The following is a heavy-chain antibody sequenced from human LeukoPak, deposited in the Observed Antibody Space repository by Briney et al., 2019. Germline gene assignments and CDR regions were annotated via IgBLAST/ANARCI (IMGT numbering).Heavy chain of an antibody. Sequence: MPSETLSLTCTVSGGPIGSYYWSWLRQSAGKGLEWIGRIYSSGDTDYNPSLRSRVTMSVDTSKNQFSLKVTSLTAADTAMYYCARSLPFDYWGQGTLVTVSS. CDR1: GGPIGSYY. CDR2: IYSSGDT. CDR3: ARSLPFDY. J-gene: IGHJ4*02. V-gene: IGHV4-4*07.